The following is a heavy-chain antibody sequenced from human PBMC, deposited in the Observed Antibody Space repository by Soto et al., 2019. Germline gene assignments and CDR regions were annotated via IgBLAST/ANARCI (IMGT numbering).Heavy chain of an antibody. D-gene: IGHD3-3*01. CDR2: ISGSGGST. J-gene: IGHJ6*03. CDR1: GFTFSSYA. Sequence: GGSLRLSCAASGFTFSSYAMSWVRQAPGKGLEWVSAISGSGGSTYYADSVKGRFTISRDNSKNTLYLQMNSLRAEDTAVYYCAKVPVLEWWHSSYMDVWGKGTTVTVSS. V-gene: IGHV3-23*01. CDR3: AKVPVLEWWHSSYMDV.